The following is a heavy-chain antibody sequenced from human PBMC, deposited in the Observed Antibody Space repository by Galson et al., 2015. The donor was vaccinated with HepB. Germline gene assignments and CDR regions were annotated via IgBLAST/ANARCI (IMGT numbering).Heavy chain of an antibody. V-gene: IGHV1-46*01. CDR3: APRGDGSGSFDY. CDR2: INPSGESA. J-gene: IGHJ4*02. D-gene: IGHD3-10*01. CDR1: GYTFTTYY. Sequence: SVKVSCKASGYTFTTYYIHWVRQAPGQGLEWMGRINPSGESATYAQKFRDRVTMTRDTSTDTVYLEVRSLGSEDTAVYYCAPRGDGSGSFDYWGQGTLVTVSS.